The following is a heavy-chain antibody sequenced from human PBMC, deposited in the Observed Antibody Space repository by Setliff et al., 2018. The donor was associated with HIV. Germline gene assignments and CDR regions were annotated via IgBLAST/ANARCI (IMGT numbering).Heavy chain of an antibody. V-gene: IGHV4-38-2*01. CDR2: IYHSGST. J-gene: IGHJ4*02. CDR3: ARRLGATVFYYFDY. Sequence: KPSETLSLTCAVSGYSISSGFYWGWIRQPPGKGLEWIGSIYHSGSTYYNPSLKSRVTISVDTSKNQFSVKLSSVTAADTAVYYCARRLGATVFYYFDYWGQGTLVTVSS. CDR1: GYSISSGFY. D-gene: IGHD3-16*01.